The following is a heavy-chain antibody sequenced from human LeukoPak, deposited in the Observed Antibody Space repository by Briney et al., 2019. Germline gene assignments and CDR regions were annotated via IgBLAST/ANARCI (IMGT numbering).Heavy chain of an antibody. CDR3: AGRIAAAGSIDY. CDR2: INHSGST. V-gene: IGHV4-34*01. Sequence: SETLSLTCAVYGGSFSGYYWSWIRQPPGKGLEWIGEINHSGSTNYNPSLKSRVTISVDTSKNQFSLKLSSVTAADTAVYYCAGRIAAAGSIDYWGQGTLVTVSS. J-gene: IGHJ4*02. CDR1: GGSFSGYY. D-gene: IGHD6-13*01.